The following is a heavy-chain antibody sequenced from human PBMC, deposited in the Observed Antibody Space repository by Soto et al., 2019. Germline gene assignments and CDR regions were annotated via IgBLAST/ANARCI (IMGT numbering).Heavy chain of an antibody. Sequence: VGSLRLSCAASGFTFSDYYMSWIRQAPGKGLEWVSYISSSGSTIYYADSVKGRFTIARDNAKNSLYLQMNSLRAEDTAVYYCARILREMATLDYWGQGTLVTV. CDR3: ARILREMATLDY. V-gene: IGHV3-11*01. D-gene: IGHD5-12*01. J-gene: IGHJ4*02. CDR2: ISSSGSTI. CDR1: GFTFSDYY.